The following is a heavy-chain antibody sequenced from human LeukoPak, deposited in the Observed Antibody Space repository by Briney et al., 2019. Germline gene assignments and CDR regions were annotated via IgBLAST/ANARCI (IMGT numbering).Heavy chain of an antibody. V-gene: IGHV3-30*02. CDR3: AKDRGGDYDGFDY. J-gene: IGHJ4*02. CDR1: GFTFSSYG. Sequence: GGSLRLSCAASGFTFSSYGMHWVRQAPGKGLEWVAFIRYDGSNKYYADSVKGRFTISRDNSKNTLYLQMNSLGAEDTAVYYCAKDRGGDYDGFDYWGQGTLVTVSS. CDR2: IRYDGSNK. D-gene: IGHD4-17*01.